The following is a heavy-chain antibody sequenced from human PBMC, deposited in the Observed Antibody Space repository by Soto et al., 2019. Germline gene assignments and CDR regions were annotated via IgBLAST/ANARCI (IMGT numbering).Heavy chain of an antibody. Sequence: LTCTVSGDSLNSGDYYWSWIRQPPGKGLEWLGYIYYNGNAYYNPSLKSRLSISVDRSKNQFSLKLSSVTAADTAVYYCARVPGPWGQGTLVTVSS. CDR3: ARVPGP. J-gene: IGHJ5*02. CDR2: IYYNGNA. V-gene: IGHV4-30-4*01. CDR1: GDSLNSGDYY.